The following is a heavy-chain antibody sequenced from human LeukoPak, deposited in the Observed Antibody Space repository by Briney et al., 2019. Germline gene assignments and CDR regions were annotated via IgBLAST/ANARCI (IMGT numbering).Heavy chain of an antibody. CDR1: AFSVSGKY. J-gene: IGHJ4*02. Sequence: GGSLRLSCAASAFSVSGKYMSWVRQAPGKGLEWVSVLYTGGDTFYADSVRGRFTISRDNFRNTVSLQMNSLRADDTALYYCAGGQMFTSGGFESWGQGALVTVSS. CDR3: AGGQMFTSGGFES. D-gene: IGHD6-19*01. V-gene: IGHV3-53*01. CDR2: LYTGGDT.